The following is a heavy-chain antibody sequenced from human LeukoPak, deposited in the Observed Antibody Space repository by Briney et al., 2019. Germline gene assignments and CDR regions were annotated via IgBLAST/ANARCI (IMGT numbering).Heavy chain of an antibody. CDR3: ARGVVAATDGAFDI. CDR1: GFTFSTYG. D-gene: IGHD2-15*01. J-gene: IGHJ3*02. V-gene: IGHV3-23*01. Sequence: PGGSLRLSCVASGFTFSTYGMSWVRQAPGKGLEWVSAISGSGGSTYYADSVKGRFTISRDNSKNTLYLQMNSLRAEDTAVYYCARGVVAATDGAFDIWGQGTMVTVSS. CDR2: ISGSGGST.